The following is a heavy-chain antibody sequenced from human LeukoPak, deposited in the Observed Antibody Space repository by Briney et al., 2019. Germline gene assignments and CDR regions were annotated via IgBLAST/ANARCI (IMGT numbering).Heavy chain of an antibody. CDR1: GFSLNNYG. D-gene: IGHD4-17*01. J-gene: IGHJ4*02. CDR3: ARTYGDYAHLDF. Sequence: GGSLRLYCTSSGFSLNNYGMSSVRQPPGKGLEWVSAISGIAARTYHTHSRTGRFTISRDNSKNTLYLQMNSLRAEATAIYYCARTYGDYAHLDFWGQGTRVTVSS. V-gene: IGHV3-23*01. CDR2: ISGIAART.